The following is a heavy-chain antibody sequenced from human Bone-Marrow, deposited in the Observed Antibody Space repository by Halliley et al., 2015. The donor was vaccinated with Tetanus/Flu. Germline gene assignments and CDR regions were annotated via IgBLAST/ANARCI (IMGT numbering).Heavy chain of an antibody. CDR3: AGHVYSNWFDP. CDR2: FYNSGSP. D-gene: IGHD5-12*01. J-gene: IGHJ5*02. Sequence: LEWFGYFYNSGSPHSTPSLKSGVPISVATSKNQFPLKLSSVTAADTAVYYCAGHVYSNWFDPWGQGTLVTVSS. V-gene: IGHV4-59*08.